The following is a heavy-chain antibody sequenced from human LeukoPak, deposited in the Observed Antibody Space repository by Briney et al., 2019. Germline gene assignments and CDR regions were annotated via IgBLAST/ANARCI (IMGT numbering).Heavy chain of an antibody. D-gene: IGHD3-9*01. CDR1: GGSISSYY. Sequence: SETLSLTCTVSGGSISSYYWSWIRQPPGKGLEWIGYIYYSGSTNYNPSLKSRVTISVDTSKNQFSLKLSSVTAADTAVYYCARGTEERYFDWLLRTDYYYYYMDVWGKGTTVTVSS. CDR3: ARGTEERYFDWLLRTDYYYYYMDV. V-gene: IGHV4-59*08. CDR2: IYYSGST. J-gene: IGHJ6*03.